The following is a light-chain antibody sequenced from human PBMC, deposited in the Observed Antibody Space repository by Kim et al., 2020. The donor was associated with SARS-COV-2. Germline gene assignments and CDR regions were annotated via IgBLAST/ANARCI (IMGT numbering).Light chain of an antibody. CDR3: QQYSSSPET. J-gene: IGKJ1*01. V-gene: IGKV3-20*01. Sequence: SPGERAALTWRSCQRVSSNCLAWYQQRPGQAPRLLIYGAATWATGIPDRFSGSGSGTDFTLTITRLEPEDFAVYYCQQYSSSPETFGQGTRGDIK. CDR1: QRVSSNC. CDR2: GAA.